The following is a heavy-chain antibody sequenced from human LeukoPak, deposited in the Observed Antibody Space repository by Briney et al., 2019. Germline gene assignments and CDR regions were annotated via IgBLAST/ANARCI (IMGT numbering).Heavy chain of an antibody. CDR3: AKDRRIQLWLFNYFDY. CDR1: GLAFDDYA. D-gene: IGHD5-18*01. CDR2: ISWNSGSI. V-gene: IGHV3-9*01. J-gene: IGHJ4*02. Sequence: GGSLRLSCAASGLAFDDYAMHWVRQAPGKGLEWVSGISWNSGSIGYADSVKGRFTISRDNAKNSLYLQMNSLRAEDTALYYCAKDRRIQLWLFNYFDYWGQGTLVTVSS.